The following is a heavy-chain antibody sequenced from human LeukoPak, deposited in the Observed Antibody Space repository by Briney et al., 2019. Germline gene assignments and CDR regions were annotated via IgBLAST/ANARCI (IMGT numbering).Heavy chain of an antibody. J-gene: IGHJ4*02. CDR1: GFTFDDYA. CDR2: ISWNSGSI. V-gene: IGHV3-9*01. CDR3: ARDLGWLQSDY. Sequence: AGGSLRLSCAASGFTFDDYAMHWVRQAPGKGLEWVSGISWNSGSIGYADSVKGRFTISRDNAKNSLYLQMNSLRAEDTAVYYCARDLGWLQSDYWGQGTLVTVSS. D-gene: IGHD5-24*01.